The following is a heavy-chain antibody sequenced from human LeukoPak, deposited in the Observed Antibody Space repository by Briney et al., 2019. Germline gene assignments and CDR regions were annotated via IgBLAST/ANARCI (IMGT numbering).Heavy chain of an antibody. J-gene: IGHJ4*02. CDR2: ISSSSNYI. D-gene: IGHD3-10*01. CDR1: GLTFSSYS. CDR3: ARVPHAMVRGVIITEFYFDY. Sequence: GGSLRLSCAASGLTFSSYSMNWVRQAPGKGLEWVSSISSSSNYIYYADSVKGRFTISRDNAKSSLYLQMNSLRAEDTAVYYCARVPHAMVRGVIITEFYFDYWGQGTLVTVSS. V-gene: IGHV3-21*01.